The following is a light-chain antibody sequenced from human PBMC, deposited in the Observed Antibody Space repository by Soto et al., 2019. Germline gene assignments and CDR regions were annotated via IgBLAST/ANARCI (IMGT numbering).Light chain of an antibody. Sequence: THSPPSLCASIGDIVTITFRASQTITYYLNWYQQKPGKAPKVLIYAASDLQTGVPPRFSGSGSGTDFTLKISRVEAEDVGVYYCTQAPHPPWPSGQGTKV. CDR3: TQAPHPPWP. J-gene: IGKJ1*01. V-gene: IGKV1-39*01. CDR1: QTITYY. CDR2: AAS.